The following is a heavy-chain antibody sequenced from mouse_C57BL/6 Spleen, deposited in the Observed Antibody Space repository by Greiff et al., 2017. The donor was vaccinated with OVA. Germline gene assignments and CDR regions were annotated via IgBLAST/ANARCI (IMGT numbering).Heavy chain of an antibody. V-gene: IGHV1-80*01. CDR1: GYAFSSYW. J-gene: IGHJ1*03. CDR2: IYPGDGDT. Sequence: QIQLQQSGAELVKPGASVKISCEASGYAFSSYWMNWVKQRPGKGLEWIGQIYPGDGDTNYNGKFKGKATLTADKSSSTAYMQLSSLTSEDSAVYFCAKGVLREYFDVWGTGTTVTVSS. D-gene: IGHD1-1*01. CDR3: AKGVLREYFDV.